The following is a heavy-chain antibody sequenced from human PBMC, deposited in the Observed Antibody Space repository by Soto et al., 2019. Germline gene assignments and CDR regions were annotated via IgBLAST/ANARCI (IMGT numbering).Heavy chain of an antibody. V-gene: IGHV3-30-3*01. CDR3: ARDFPEVPATAIPGASLDY. CDR2: ISYDGSNK. D-gene: IGHD2-2*02. J-gene: IGHJ4*02. Sequence: QVQLVESGGGVVQPGRSLRLSCAASGFTFSSYAMHWVRQAPGKGLEWVAVISYDGSNKYYADSVKGRFTISRDNSKNTLYLQMNSLRAEDTAVYYCARDFPEVPATAIPGASLDYWGQGTLVTVSS. CDR1: GFTFSSYA.